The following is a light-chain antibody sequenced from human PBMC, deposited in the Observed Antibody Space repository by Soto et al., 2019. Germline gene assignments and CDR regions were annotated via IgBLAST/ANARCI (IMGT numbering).Light chain of an antibody. CDR3: QQYGSSPNT. V-gene: IGKV3-20*01. CDR1: QSVSSSY. J-gene: IGKJ2*01. CDR2: GAS. Sequence: PGERAALSCRASQSVSSSYLAWYQQKPGQAPRLLIYGASSRATGIPDRFSGSGSGTDFTLTISRLEPEDFAVYYCQQYGSSPNTFGQGTKLEIK.